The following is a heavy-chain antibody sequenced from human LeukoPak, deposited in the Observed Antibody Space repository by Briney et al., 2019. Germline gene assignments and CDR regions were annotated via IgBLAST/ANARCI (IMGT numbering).Heavy chain of an antibody. CDR1: GGSISSYY. CDR3: ARDSGDYGDPLPDY. D-gene: IGHD4-17*01. CDR2: IYYSGST. V-gene: IGHV4-59*01. J-gene: IGHJ4*02. Sequence: SETLSLTCTVSGGSISSYYWSWIRQPPGKGLEWIGYIYYSGSTNYNPSLKSRVTISVDTSKNQFSLKLSSVTAADTAVYYCARDSGDYGDPLPDYWGQGTLVTVSS.